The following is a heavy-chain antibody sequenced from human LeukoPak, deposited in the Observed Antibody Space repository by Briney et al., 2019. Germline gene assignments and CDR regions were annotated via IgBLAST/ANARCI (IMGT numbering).Heavy chain of an antibody. CDR3: ARGLTQIPRLATGLGH. D-gene: IGHD2-21*02. Sequence: GGSLRLSCSASGFTFKSYAMHWVRQAPGKGLEWVAVIWYDGGNKYYADSVKGRFAISRDNSKNTLYLEMNSLRAEDTAVYYCARGLTQIPRLATGLGHWGQGTLVTVSS. CDR1: GFTFKSYA. CDR2: IWYDGGNK. V-gene: IGHV3-33*08. J-gene: IGHJ4*02.